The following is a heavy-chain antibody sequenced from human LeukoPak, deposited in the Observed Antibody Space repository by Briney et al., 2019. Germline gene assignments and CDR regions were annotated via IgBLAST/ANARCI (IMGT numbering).Heavy chain of an antibody. V-gene: IGHV3-49*04. J-gene: IGHJ2*01. Sequence: GGSLRLSCTASGFTFGDYATSWVRLAPGRGPEWVAFIRSKSYGGTTLYAASVKGRFLISRDDSKSIVYLQMRSLKTEDTGVYYCVRGGSSGDYLFYQYFDVWGRGTLVTVSS. D-gene: IGHD3-22*01. CDR2: IRSKSYGGTT. CDR1: GFTFGDYA. CDR3: VRGGSSGDYLFYQYFDV.